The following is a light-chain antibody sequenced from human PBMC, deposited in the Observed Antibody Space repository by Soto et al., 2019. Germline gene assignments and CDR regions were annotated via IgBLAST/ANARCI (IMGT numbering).Light chain of an antibody. CDR2: GAS. J-gene: IGKJ1*01. V-gene: IGKV3-15*01. Sequence: EIVMTQSPATLSVSPGERATLSCRASQSVSNNLAWFQHKPGQAPRLLIYGASTRATAIPARFSGSGSGTECTLTITSLQSEDFAVYYCQQYNNWPRTFGQGTKVESK. CDR3: QQYNNWPRT. CDR1: QSVSNN.